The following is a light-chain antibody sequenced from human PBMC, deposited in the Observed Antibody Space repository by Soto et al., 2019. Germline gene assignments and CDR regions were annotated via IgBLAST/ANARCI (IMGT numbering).Light chain of an antibody. CDR2: GAS. J-gene: IGKJ1*01. Sequence: DIQMTQSPSSLSASVGDGVYVTCRASQTIKRYLNWYQQKAGEAPKVLISGASSLESGVPSRFSGSGSGTDFTLTISNLQPEDFATYYCQQSYSTPHTFGQGTKVDI. V-gene: IGKV1-39*01. CDR1: QTIKRY. CDR3: QQSYSTPHT.